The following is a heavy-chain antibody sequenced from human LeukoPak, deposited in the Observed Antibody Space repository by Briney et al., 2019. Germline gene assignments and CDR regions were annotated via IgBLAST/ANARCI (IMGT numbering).Heavy chain of an antibody. D-gene: IGHD6-13*01. J-gene: IGHJ6*02. Sequence: PGGSLRLSCAASGFTFSSYAMHWVRQAPGKGLEWVAVISYDGSNKYYADSVKGRFTISRDNSKNTLYLQMNSLRAEDTAVYYCARDRRGHSGNWYSRYSSHNYCMDVWGQGTTVTVAS. V-gene: IGHV3-30*04. CDR2: ISYDGSNK. CDR1: GFTFSSYA. CDR3: ARDRRGHSGNWYSRYSSHNYCMDV.